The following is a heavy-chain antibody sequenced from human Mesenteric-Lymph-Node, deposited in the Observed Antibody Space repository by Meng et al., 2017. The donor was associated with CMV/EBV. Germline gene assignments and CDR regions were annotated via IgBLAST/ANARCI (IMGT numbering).Heavy chain of an antibody. CDR2: IRYDGSNK. CDR3: AKDGAREGATYKYYYGMDV. J-gene: IGHJ6*02. CDR1: GFAFSSYA. D-gene: IGHD1-26*01. Sequence: GGSLRLSCAASGFAFSSYALHWVRQAPGKGLEWVAFIRYDGSNKNYADSVKGRFTISRDNSKNTLYLQMNSLRAEDTAVYYCAKDGAREGATYKYYYGMDVWGQGTTVTVSS. V-gene: IGHV3-30*02.